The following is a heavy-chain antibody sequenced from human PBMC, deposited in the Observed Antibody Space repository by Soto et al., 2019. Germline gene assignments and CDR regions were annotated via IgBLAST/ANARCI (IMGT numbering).Heavy chain of an antibody. V-gene: IGHV4-39*01. CDR1: GGSISSSSYY. D-gene: IGHD3-3*01. Sequence: QLQLQESGPGLVKPSETLSLTCTVSGGSISSSSYYWGWIRQPPGKGLEWIGSIYYSGSTYYNPSLKSRVTISVDTSKNQFSLKLSSVTAADTAVYYCARGITIFGVVILYYYYGMDVWGQGTTVTVSS. J-gene: IGHJ6*02. CDR2: IYYSGST. CDR3: ARGITIFGVVILYYYYGMDV.